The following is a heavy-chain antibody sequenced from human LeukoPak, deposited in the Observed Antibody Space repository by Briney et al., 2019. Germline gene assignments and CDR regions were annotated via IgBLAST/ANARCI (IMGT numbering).Heavy chain of an antibody. CDR1: GYTFTSYG. D-gene: IGHD6-6*01. CDR2: ISAYNGNT. V-gene: IGHV1-18*01. CDR3: ARVYLPGGSSSTSYYYYYMDV. J-gene: IGHJ6*03. Sequence: GASVKVSCKASGYTFTSYGISWVRQAPGQGLEWMGWISAYNGNTNYAQKLQGRVTMTTDTSTSTAYMELRSLRSDDTAVYYCARVYLPGGSSSTSYYYYYMDVWGKGTTVTVSS.